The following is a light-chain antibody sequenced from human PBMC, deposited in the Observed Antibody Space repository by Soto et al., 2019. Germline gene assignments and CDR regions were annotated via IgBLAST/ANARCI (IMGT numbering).Light chain of an antibody. CDR1: QSVLHSSNNKNY. CDR2: WAS. V-gene: IGKV4-1*01. Sequence: DIVLTQSPESLAVSLGERAAINCKSSQSVLHSSNNKNYLAWYQQKAGQPPKLLIYWASTRKSGVPDRFSGSGSGTDFTLTISSLQAEDVAVYYCQQYYSTPPTFGQGTKVEIK. CDR3: QQYYSTPPT. J-gene: IGKJ1*01.